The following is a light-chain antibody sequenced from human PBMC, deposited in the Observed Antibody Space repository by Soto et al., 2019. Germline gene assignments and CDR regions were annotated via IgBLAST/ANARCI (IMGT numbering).Light chain of an antibody. CDR1: QSITNY. CDR2: AAS. V-gene: IGKV1-39*01. CDR3: QQSYSAPRT. J-gene: IGKJ2*01. Sequence: DIQMTQSPSSLPASVGDRVTITCRASQSITNYISWYQQRPGKAPKLLIHAASNLQSGVPSRFSGSGSETDFSLTISSLQPEDFATYYCQQSYSAPRTFGQGTRLEIK.